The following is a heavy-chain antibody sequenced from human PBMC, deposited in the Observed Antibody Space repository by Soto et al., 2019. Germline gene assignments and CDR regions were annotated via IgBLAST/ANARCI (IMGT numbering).Heavy chain of an antibody. CDR3: AREKGIVGATLDY. Sequence: ASVKVSCKASGYTFTGYYMHCVRQAPGQGLEWMGWINPNSGGTNYAQKFQGRVTMTRDTSISTAYMELSRLRSDDTAVHYCAREKGIVGATLDYWGQGTLVTVSS. CDR2: INPNSGGT. D-gene: IGHD1-26*01. J-gene: IGHJ4*02. CDR1: GYTFTGYY. V-gene: IGHV1-2*02.